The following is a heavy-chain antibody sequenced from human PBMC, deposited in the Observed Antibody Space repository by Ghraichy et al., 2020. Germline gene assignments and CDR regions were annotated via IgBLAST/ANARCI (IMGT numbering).Heavy chain of an antibody. J-gene: IGHJ6*02. Sequence: GGSLRLSCAASGFTFSGSAMHWVRQASGKGLEWVGRIRSKANSYATAYAASVKGRFTISRDDSKNTAYLQMNSLKTEDTAVYYCTRLQYSGYDIHYYYGMDVWGQGTTVTVSS. V-gene: IGHV3-73*01. CDR2: IRSKANSYAT. CDR1: GFTFSGSA. D-gene: IGHD5-12*01. CDR3: TRLQYSGYDIHYYYGMDV.